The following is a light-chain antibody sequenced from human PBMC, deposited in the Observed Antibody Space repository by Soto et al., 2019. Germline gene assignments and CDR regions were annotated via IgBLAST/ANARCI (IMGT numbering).Light chain of an antibody. V-gene: IGKV3-20*01. CDR3: QQYGGSPPDA. CDR1: HRFGANS. Sequence: EIVLTQSPGTLSLSPGERATLSGRASHRFGANSLAGYQQKPGQAPRLLIYGASSRATGIPDRFSGSGSGTDFTLTISRLEPEDFAVYYCQQYGGSPPDAFGQGTKLEIK. J-gene: IGKJ2*01. CDR2: GAS.